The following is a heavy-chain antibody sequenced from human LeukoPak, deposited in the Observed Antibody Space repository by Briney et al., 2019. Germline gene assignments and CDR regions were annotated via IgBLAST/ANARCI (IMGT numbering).Heavy chain of an antibody. Sequence: SQTLSLTCSVSGGSISSGDYYWSWIRQPPGKGLEWIGNIYYSGSTYYNPSLKSRVTISLDTSKNQFSLKLSSVTAADTAVYYCARGGSAAAAVFDYWGQGTLVTVFS. D-gene: IGHD6-13*01. J-gene: IGHJ4*02. CDR3: ARGGSAAAAVFDY. CDR1: GGSISSGDYY. CDR2: IYYSGST. V-gene: IGHV4-30-4*08.